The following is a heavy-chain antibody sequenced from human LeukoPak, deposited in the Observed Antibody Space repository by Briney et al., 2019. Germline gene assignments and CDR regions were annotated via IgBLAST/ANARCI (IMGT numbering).Heavy chain of an antibody. Sequence: VKVSCKASGGSFINYGISWVRQAPGQGLEWMGRIIPTLGVANYAQNSQGRVTITADRSASTAYMELSTLRSEDTAVYFCARDRRQEGYGGGWYMDETHYFDSWGQGALVTPSS. CDR1: GGSFINYG. V-gene: IGHV1-69*04. J-gene: IGHJ4*02. CDR2: IIPTLGVA. D-gene: IGHD6-19*01. CDR3: ARDRRQEGYGGGWYMDETHYFDS.